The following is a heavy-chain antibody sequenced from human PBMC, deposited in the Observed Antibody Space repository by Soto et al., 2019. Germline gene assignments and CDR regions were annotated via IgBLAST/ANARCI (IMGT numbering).Heavy chain of an antibody. V-gene: IGHV1-46*01. CDR1: GYTFTSYY. CDR2: INPSGGST. J-gene: IGHJ6*02. D-gene: IGHD3-3*01. CDR3: ASTIFEVVIIEDYYYGMDV. Sequence: ASVKVSCKASGYTFTSYYMHWVRQAPGQGLEWMGIINPSGGSTSYAQKFQGRVTMTRDTSTSTVYMELSSLRSEDTAVYYCASTIFEVVIIEDYYYGMDVWGQGTTVTVSS.